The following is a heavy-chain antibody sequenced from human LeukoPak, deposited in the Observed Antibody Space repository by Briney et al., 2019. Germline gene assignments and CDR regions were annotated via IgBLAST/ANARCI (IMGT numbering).Heavy chain of an antibody. CDR3: ARRLVTAGITDFFDS. D-gene: IGHD2-2*01. CDR1: GFTLSDYS. V-gene: IGHV3-23*01. CDR2: ISPAGDST. Sequence: GGSLRLSCTAPGFTLSDYSMSWVRQAPGAGLEWVSAISPAGDSTADADSVKGRFTISRDNSKSTLYLQMNGLTAEDTALYYCARRLVTAGITDFFDSWGQGTLVSVSS. J-gene: IGHJ4*02.